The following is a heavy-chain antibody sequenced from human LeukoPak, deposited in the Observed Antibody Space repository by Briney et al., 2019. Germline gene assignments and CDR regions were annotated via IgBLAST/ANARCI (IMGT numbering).Heavy chain of an antibody. D-gene: IGHD3-3*01. CDR1: GFTFDDYG. J-gene: IGHJ6*03. CDR3: ARDGTYYDFWSGHYMDV. Sequence: GGSLRLSCAASGFTFDDYGMHWVRQAPGKGLEWVAGIWYDGSNKYYADSVKGRFTISRDNSKNTLYLQMNSLRAEDTAVYYCARDGTYYDFWSGHYMDVWGKGTTVTVSS. V-gene: IGHV3-33*08. CDR2: IWYDGSNK.